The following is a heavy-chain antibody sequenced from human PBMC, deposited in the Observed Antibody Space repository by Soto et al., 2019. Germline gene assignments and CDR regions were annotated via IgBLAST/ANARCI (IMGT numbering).Heavy chain of an antibody. Sequence: SVKVSCKASGGSFSSCGISWVRQAPGQGLEWMGGIIPVFGRPNYAQRFRGRLTITADESTNTVYLELIDLRSEDTAVYYCAREGSGYNLWGPGTQLTVSS. CDR1: GGSFSSCG. D-gene: IGHD5-12*01. CDR2: IIPVFGRP. V-gene: IGHV1-69*13. CDR3: AREGSGYNL. J-gene: IGHJ1*01.